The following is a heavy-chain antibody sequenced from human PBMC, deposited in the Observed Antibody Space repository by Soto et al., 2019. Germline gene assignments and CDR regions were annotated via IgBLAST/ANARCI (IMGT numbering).Heavy chain of an antibody. CDR2: ISSSSSTI. D-gene: IGHD3-22*01. Sequence: EVQLVESGGGLVQPGGSLRLSCAASGFTFSSYSMNWVRQAPGKGLEWVSYISSSSSTIYYADSVNGRFTISRDNAKNSLYLQMNSLRDEDTAVYYCARDDYYDTSGYLALFDYLGQGTLVTVSS. J-gene: IGHJ4*02. CDR3: ARDDYYDTSGYLALFDY. V-gene: IGHV3-48*02. CDR1: GFTFSSYS.